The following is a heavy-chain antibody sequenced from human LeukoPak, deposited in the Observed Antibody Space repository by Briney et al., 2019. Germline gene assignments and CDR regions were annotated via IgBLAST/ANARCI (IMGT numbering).Heavy chain of an antibody. CDR3: ASVSSAWRLGVFDI. CDR2: IFPGDSDT. J-gene: IGHJ3*02. Sequence: GESLKISCKGSGYSFTSYWIGWVRQMPGKGLEWMGIIFPGDSDTRYSPSFQGQVTISADKSITTAYLHWSSLKASDTAMYYCASVSSAWRLGVFDIWGLGTLVTVSS. D-gene: IGHD6-19*01. CDR1: GYSFTSYW. V-gene: IGHV5-51*01.